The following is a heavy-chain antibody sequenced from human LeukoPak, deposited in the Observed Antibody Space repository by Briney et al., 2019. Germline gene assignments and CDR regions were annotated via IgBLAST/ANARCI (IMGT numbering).Heavy chain of an antibody. CDR3: ARVGGMATISYGMDV. CDR2: IIPILGIA. CDR1: GGTFSSYA. J-gene: IGHJ6*02. V-gene: IGHV1-69*04. D-gene: IGHD5-24*01. Sequence: GASVKVSCKASGGTFSSYAISWVRQAPGQGLEWMGRIIPILGIANYAQKFQGRVTITADKSTSTAYMELSSLRSEDTAVYYCARVGGMATISYGMDVWGQGTTVTVSS.